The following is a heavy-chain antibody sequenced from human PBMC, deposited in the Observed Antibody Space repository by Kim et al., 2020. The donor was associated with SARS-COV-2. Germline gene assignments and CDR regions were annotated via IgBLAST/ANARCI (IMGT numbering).Heavy chain of an antibody. CDR2: ISGDGGII. CDR1: GFTFDDYV. D-gene: IGHD3-10*01. V-gene: IGHV3-43*02. J-gene: IGHJ4*02. Sequence: GGSLRLSCAASGFTFDDYVMHWVRQAPGKGLECVSLISGDGGIIHYADSVKSRFTISRDNRKNSLYLQMNSLRTEDSALYYCARDISVARGVYDYWGQGT. CDR3: ARDISVARGVYDY.